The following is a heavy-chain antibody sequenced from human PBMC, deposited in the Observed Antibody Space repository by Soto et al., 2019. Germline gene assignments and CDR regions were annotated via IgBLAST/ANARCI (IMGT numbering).Heavy chain of an antibody. CDR2: ISGSGGST. J-gene: IGHJ6*02. D-gene: IGHD4-4*01. CDR1: GFTFSSYA. V-gene: IGHV3-23*01. CDR3: AKSAPPLYSNYPYYYYYGMDV. Sequence: PGGSLRLSCAASGFTFSSYAMSWVRQAPGKGLEWVPAISGSGGSTYYADSVKGRFTISRDNSKNTLYLQMNSLRAEDTAVYYCAKSAPPLYSNYPYYYYYGMDVWGQGTTVTVSS.